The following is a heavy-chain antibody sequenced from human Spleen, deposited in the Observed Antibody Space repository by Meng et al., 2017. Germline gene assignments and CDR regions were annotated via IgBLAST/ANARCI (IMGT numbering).Heavy chain of an antibody. J-gene: IGHJ4*02. Sequence: GAGLVKASGTLALPCVVSGGSFRDYYWSWIRQPPGKGLEWIGEINHSGSTNHNPYLESRATISVDTSQNNLSLKLSSVTAADSAVYYCARGPTTMAHDFDYWGQGTLVTVSS. D-gene: IGHD4-11*01. CDR1: GGSFRDYY. CDR3: ARGPTTMAHDFDY. V-gene: IGHV4-34*04. CDR2: INHSGST.